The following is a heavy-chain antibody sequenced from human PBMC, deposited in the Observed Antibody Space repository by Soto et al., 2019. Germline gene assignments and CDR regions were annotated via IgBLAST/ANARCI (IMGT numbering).Heavy chain of an antibody. Sequence: GGSPRLPYAAYGFTFSTYSMNWVRQAPGKGLEWVSAISGSGGSTYYADSVKGRFTISRDNSKNTLYLQMNSLRAEDTAVYYCAKEFRRGELYYFDYWGQGTLVT. CDR3: AKEFRRGELYYFDY. CDR2: ISGSGGST. V-gene: IGHV3-23*01. CDR1: GFTFSTYS. D-gene: IGHD4-17*01. J-gene: IGHJ4*02.